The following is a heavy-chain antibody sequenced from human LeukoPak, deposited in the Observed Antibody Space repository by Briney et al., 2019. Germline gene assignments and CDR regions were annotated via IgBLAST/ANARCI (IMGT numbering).Heavy chain of an antibody. CDR1: GFTFNMYW. CDR3: ARDAGYGGNSDY. Sequence: GGSLRLSCAASGFTFNMYWMTWVRQAPGKGLESVAYINKDGGDKYYVDSVKGRFTVSRDNAKNSLYLQMNSLRAEDTAVYYYARDAGYGGNSDYWGQGTLVTVSS. CDR2: INKDGGDK. V-gene: IGHV3-7*01. J-gene: IGHJ4*02. D-gene: IGHD4-23*01.